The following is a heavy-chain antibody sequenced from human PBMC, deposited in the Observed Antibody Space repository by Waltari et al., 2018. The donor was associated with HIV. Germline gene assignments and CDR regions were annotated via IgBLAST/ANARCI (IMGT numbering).Heavy chain of an antibody. D-gene: IGHD1-26*01. J-gene: IGHJ4*02. Sequence: QVHPVQSGAEMKKPGASVTVSCKASGYTFLSYGISWVRQAPGHGLAWMGWISIYKANTNDAQPPQGRVTMTTDTSTTTAYMELRRLTSDYTAAYYCARDGLPYSGTFNSDYWGQGTLVTVSS. V-gene: IGHV1-18*01. CDR2: ISIYKANT. CDR3: ARDGLPYSGTFNSDY. CDR1: GYTFLSYG.